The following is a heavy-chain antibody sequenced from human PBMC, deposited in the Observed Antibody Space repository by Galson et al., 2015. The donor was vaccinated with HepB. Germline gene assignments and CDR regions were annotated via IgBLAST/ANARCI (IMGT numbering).Heavy chain of an antibody. D-gene: IGHD1-7*01. J-gene: IGHJ4*02. V-gene: IGHV4-4*02. CDR2: IYYTGDT. Sequence: ETLSLTCAVSGDSISSDNWWSWVRQPPGMGLEWIGEIYYTGDTNYNPSLKSRVTMSIDRSKNQFSLKLTSVTAADTAVYYCARDHERELSGHWGQGTLVTVSS. CDR3: ARDHERELSGH. CDR1: GDSISSDNW.